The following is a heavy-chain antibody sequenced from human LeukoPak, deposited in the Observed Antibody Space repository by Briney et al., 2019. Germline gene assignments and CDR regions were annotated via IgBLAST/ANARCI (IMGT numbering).Heavy chain of an antibody. J-gene: IGHJ4*02. CDR3: ARSFGGVITD. V-gene: IGHV3-23*01. CDR1: GFTFNTYT. D-gene: IGHD3-16*01. CDR2: ISNSGGST. Sequence: GGSLRLSCAASGFTFNTYTMYWVRQAPGKGLERVSGISNSGGSTYYADSVKGRFTISRDNSKNTLYLQMNSLRVEDTAVYFCARSFGGVITDWGQGTLVTVSS.